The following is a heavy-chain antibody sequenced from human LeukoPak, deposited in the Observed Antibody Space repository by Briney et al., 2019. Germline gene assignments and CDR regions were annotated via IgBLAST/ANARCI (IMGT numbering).Heavy chain of an antibody. Sequence: ASVKVSCKASGYTFTNYGISWVRQAPGQGLEWMGWISAYNGNTNYAQKLQGRVTMTTDTSTNTAYMELRSLRSDDTAVYYCARALEDPGAWHYWGQGTLVTVSS. CDR1: GYTFTNYG. V-gene: IGHV1-18*01. CDR2: ISAYNGNT. D-gene: IGHD1-26*01. J-gene: IGHJ4*02. CDR3: ARALEDPGAWHY.